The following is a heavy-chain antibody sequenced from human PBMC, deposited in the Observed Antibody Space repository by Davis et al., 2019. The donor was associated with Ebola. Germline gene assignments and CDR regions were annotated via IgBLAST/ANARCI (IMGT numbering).Heavy chain of an antibody. J-gene: IGHJ4*02. V-gene: IGHV3-30*02. CDR3: AKERPLSGYSYRYYFDY. CDR2: TQYDGGSK. Sequence: PGGSLRLSCEMSGRIFATSDMHWVRQTPGKGLEWVAFTQYDGGSKYYADSVKGRFTISRDNSKNTLYLQMNSLRAEDTAVYYCAKERPLSGYSYRYYFDYWGQGTLVTVSS. CDR1: GRIFATSD. D-gene: IGHD5-18*01.